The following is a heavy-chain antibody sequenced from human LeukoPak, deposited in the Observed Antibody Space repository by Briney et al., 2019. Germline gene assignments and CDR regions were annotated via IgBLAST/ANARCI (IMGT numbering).Heavy chain of an antibody. CDR3: TRSTNLEAFDI. D-gene: IGHD2-8*01. V-gene: IGHV4-61*01. J-gene: IGHJ3*02. CDR2: IYYSGST. Sequence: SQTLSLTCTVSGGSVSSGTYYWSWIRQPPGKGLEWIGYIYYSGSTNYNPSLKSRVTISVDTSKNQCSLKLNSVTTADTAVYYCTRSTNLEAFDIWGQGTMVTVSS. CDR1: GGSVSSGTYY.